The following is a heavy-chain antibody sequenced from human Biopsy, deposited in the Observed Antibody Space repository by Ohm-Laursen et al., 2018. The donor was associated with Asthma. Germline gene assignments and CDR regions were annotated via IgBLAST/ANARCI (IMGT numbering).Heavy chain of an antibody. D-gene: IGHD4-17*01. Sequence: SQTLSLTCTVSGGYIDSHDWSWCWIRQSPGKGLQWLGYAHFSGSTHYNPSLDRRIRMSVDTSKSQVSLSLTSVSAADTAVYFCAGVRRYGDIFFGIDVWGQGTTVTVSS. J-gene: IGHJ6*01. V-gene: IGHV4-30-4*01. CDR1: GGYIDSHDWS. CDR3: AGVRRYGDIFFGIDV. CDR2: AHFSGST.